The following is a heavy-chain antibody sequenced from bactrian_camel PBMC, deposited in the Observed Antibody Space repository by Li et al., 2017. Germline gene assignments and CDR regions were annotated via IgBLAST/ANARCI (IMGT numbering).Heavy chain of an antibody. CDR3: ADDSPAFGVGGDCPLYPLFGF. V-gene: IGHV3S53*01. Sequence: HVQLVESGGASVQAGESLRLSCVVSGHTATTRRCMAWFRQAPGKEREGVATSVSGGVTNYTDSVKGRFNISRDDAKDTLYLQMNNLKPEDTGIYYCADDSPAFGVGGDCPLYPLFGFWGQGTQVTVS. J-gene: IGHJ6*01. D-gene: IGHD3*01. CDR1: GHTATTRRC. CDR2: SVSGGVT.